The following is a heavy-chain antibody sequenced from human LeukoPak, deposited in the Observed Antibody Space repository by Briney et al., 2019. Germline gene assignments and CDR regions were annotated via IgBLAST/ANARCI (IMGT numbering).Heavy chain of an antibody. V-gene: IGHV3-48*02. CDR3: ARDPGDY. J-gene: IGHJ4*02. Sequence: GGSLRLSCAASGFTFSRYTMNWVRQAPGKGLEWVSYISSSSSAIFYADSVKGRFTISRDNAKNSLYLQMNSLRDEDTAVYFRARDPGDYWGQGTLVTVSS. CDR1: GFTFSRYT. CDR2: ISSSSSAI. D-gene: IGHD3-10*01.